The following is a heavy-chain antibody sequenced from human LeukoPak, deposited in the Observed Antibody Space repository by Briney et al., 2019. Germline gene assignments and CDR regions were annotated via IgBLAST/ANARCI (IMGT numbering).Heavy chain of an antibody. D-gene: IGHD3-10*01. CDR3: ARGLMLRGVIGWFDP. CDR1: GGSISSGGYY. V-gene: IGHV4-31*03. Sequence: SETLSLTCTVSGGSISSGGYYWSWIRQHPGKGLEWIGYIYYSGSTYYNPSLKSRVTISVDTSKNQFSLKLSSVTAADTAVYYCARGLMLRGVIGWFDPWGQGTLVTVSS. CDR2: IYYSGST. J-gene: IGHJ5*02.